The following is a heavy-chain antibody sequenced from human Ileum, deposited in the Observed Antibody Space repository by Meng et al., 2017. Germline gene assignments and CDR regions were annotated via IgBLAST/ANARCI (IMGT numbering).Heavy chain of an antibody. D-gene: IGHD1-20*01. J-gene: IGHJ3*02. CDR2: IGGGGVDR. Sequence: GGSLRLSCAASGFTFSTYAMSWVRRAPGKGLEWVSSIGGGGVDRFYADSVRGHFTVSRDDSKNTMYLQMNSLRAEDTAVYYCAKDRESYNSVWDAFDIWGQGTMVTVSS. CDR1: GFTFSTYA. CDR3: AKDRESYNSVWDAFDI. V-gene: IGHV3-23*01.